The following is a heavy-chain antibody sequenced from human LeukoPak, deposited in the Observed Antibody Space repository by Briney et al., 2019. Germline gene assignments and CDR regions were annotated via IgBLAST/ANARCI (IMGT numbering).Heavy chain of an antibody. D-gene: IGHD4-11*01. J-gene: IGHJ5*02. CDR1: GYSISSGYY. CDR2: IYHSGST. CDR3: ARVSNGVYSNCPNWFDP. Sequence: PSETLSLTCAVSGYSISSGYYWGWIRQPPGKGLEWIGSIYHSGSTYYNPSLKSRVTISVDTSKNQFSLKLSYVTAADTAVYYCARVSNGVYSNCPNWFDPWGQGTLVTVSS. V-gene: IGHV4-38-2*01.